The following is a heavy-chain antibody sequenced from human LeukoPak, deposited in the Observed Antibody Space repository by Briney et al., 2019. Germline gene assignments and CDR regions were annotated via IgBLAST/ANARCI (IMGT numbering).Heavy chain of an antibody. V-gene: IGHV3-33*01. J-gene: IGHJ4*02. Sequence: PGGSLRLSCAASGFTFSSYGMHWVRQAPGKGLEWVAVIWYDGSNKYYADSVKGRFTISRDNSKNTLYLQMNSLRAEDTVVYYCARDQVGATTGIDYWGQGTLVTVSS. CDR3: ARDQVGATTGIDY. CDR2: IWYDGSNK. D-gene: IGHD1-26*01. CDR1: GFTFSSYG.